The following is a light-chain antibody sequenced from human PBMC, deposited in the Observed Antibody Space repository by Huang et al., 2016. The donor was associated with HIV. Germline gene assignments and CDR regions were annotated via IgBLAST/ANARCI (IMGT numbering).Light chain of an antibody. J-gene: IGKJ2*01. CDR3: QHYDDPYT. Sequence: DIQMTQSPSSLSASVGDRVTITCQASQDIRNYLSWYQHKPGRAPKPLICDASSLETGVPSRFSGSGSGTYFTLTIASLQPEDVATYYCQHYDDPYTFGQGTKLEIK. V-gene: IGKV1-33*01. CDR2: DAS. CDR1: QDIRNY.